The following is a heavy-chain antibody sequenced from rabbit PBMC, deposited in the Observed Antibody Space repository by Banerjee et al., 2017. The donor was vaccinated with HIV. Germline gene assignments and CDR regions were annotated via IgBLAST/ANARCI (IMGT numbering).Heavy chain of an antibody. CDR1: GFSFSSSYY. CDR2: IYTSSGST. Sequence: QEQLVESGGGLVQPEGSLTLTCTASGFSFSSSYYMCWVRQAPGKGLEWIACIYTSSGSTWYASWVNGRFTISKTSSTTVTLQMTSLTAADTATYFCARDASYGYTHYFDLWGPGTLVTVS. D-gene: IGHD6-1*01. V-gene: IGHV1S45*01. CDR3: ARDASYGYTHYFDL. J-gene: IGHJ4*01.